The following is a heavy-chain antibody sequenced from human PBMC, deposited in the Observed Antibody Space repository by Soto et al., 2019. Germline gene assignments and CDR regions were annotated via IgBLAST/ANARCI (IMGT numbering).Heavy chain of an antibody. CDR2: ISGSGTIT. J-gene: IGHJ4*02. V-gene: IGHV3-23*01. CDR3: AKGLSSSWYKFDY. CDR1: GFTFSSSA. Sequence: GGSLRLSCAASGFTFSSSAMSWVRQAPGKGLEWVSGISGSGTITYYADSVKGRFTISRDNSKNTLFLQLNSLRAEDTAVYYCAKGLSSSWYKFDYWGQGTLVTVSS. D-gene: IGHD6-13*01.